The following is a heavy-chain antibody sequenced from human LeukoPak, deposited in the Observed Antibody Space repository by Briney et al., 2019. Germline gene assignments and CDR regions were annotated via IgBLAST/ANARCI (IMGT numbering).Heavy chain of an antibody. CDR3: AREVDYYDTSDYFPLGY. V-gene: IGHV1-2*02. CDR2: INPNNGGT. J-gene: IGHJ4*02. CDR1: GYTFTDYY. D-gene: IGHD3-22*01. Sequence: PWASVKVSCKASGYTFTDYYIHWVRQAPGQGLEWMGWINPNNGGTNYAQKFQGRVTMTRDTSISTAYMELSGLRSDDTAVYYCAREVDYYDTSDYFPLGYWGQGTLVTVSS.